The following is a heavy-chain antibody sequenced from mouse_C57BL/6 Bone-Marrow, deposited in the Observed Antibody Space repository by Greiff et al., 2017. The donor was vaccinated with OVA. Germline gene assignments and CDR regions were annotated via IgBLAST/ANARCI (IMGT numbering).Heavy chain of an antibody. CDR2: IDPETGGT. D-gene: IGHD4-1*01. CDR3: TRTGYFDD. Sequence: QVQLKESGAELVRPGASVTLSCKASGYTFTDYEMHWVKQTPVHGLEWIGAIDPETGGTAYNQKFKGKAILTADKSSSTAYMELRSLTSEVPAVYYCTRTGYFDDWGQGTTLTVSS. J-gene: IGHJ2*01. CDR1: GYTFTDYE. V-gene: IGHV1-15*01.